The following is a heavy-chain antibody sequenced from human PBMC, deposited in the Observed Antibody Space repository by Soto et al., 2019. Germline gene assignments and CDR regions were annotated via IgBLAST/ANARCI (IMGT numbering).Heavy chain of an antibody. J-gene: IGHJ4*02. CDR1: GFTFSNFA. V-gene: IGHV3-23*01. D-gene: IGHD3-3*01. CDR2: ISGSGVRT. Sequence: PVGSLRLSCAASGFTFSNFAMTWVRQAPGKGLEWVSTISGSGVRTYHADSVKGRFTISRDNSKNTLYLQMNSLRAEDTALYYCAKDDRDFWSGYYRHYFDYWGQGALVTVSS. CDR3: AKDDRDFWSGYYRHYFDY.